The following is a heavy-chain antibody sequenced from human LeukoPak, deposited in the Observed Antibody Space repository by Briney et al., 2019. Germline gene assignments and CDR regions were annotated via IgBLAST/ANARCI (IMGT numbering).Heavy chain of an antibody. V-gene: IGHV4-59*08. CDR1: GGSISSYY. CDR2: IYYSGST. D-gene: IGHD3-9*01. Sequence: PSETLSLTCTVSGGSISSYYWSWIRQPPGKGLEWIGYIYYSGSTNYNPSLKSRVTISVDTSKNQFSLKLSSVTAADTAVYYCARPMGDILTGYYSDAFDIWGQGTMVTVSS. CDR3: ARPMGDILTGYYSDAFDI. J-gene: IGHJ3*02.